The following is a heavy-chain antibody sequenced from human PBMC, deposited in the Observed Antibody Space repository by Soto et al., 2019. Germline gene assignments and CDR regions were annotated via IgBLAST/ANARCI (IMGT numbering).Heavy chain of an antibody. V-gene: IGHV1-46*01. D-gene: IGHD5-12*01. CDR1: GYTFTSYY. CDR2: INPSGGST. CDR3: ARGIRERWLQLPGDY. J-gene: IGHJ4*02. Sequence: ASVKVSCKASGYTFTSYYMHCVLQSPLQGLEWMGIINPSGGSTSYAQKFQGRVTMTRDTSTSTVYMELSSLRSEDTAVYYCARGIRERWLQLPGDYWGQGTLVTVSS.